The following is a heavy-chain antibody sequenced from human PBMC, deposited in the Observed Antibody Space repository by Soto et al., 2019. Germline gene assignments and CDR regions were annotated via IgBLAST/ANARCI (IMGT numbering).Heavy chain of an antibody. Sequence: SETLSLTCTVSGGSISSGDYYWSWIRQPPGKGLEWIGYIYYSGSTYYNPSLKSRVTISVDTSKNQFSLKLSSVTAADTAVYYCAIRGFSGYNYWGKGTLVTVAS. CDR1: GGSISSGDYY. CDR2: IYYSGST. D-gene: IGHD3-22*01. J-gene: IGHJ4*02. V-gene: IGHV4-30-4*01. CDR3: AIRGFSGYNY.